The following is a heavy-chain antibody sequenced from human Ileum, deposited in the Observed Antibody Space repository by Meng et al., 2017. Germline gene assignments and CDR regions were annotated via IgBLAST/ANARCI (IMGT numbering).Heavy chain of an antibody. CDR2: ISHSGST. V-gene: IGHV4-4*02. Sequence: QVQVRESGPGLVKLAGPLSLTFAVSSGCITSDTYWRWVRLPPGKGLEWIGQISHSGSTFYNPSLKSRVTMSVDKSKSQFSLMLTSVTAADTAVYYCARHGGYYQGFWGQGTLVTVSS. CDR1: SGCITSDTY. J-gene: IGHJ4*02. D-gene: IGHD4-23*01. CDR3: ARHGGYYQGF.